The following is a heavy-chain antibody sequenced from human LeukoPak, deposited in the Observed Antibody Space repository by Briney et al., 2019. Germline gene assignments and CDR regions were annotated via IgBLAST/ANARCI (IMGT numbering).Heavy chain of an antibody. D-gene: IGHD3-22*01. CDR1: GGTFSSYA. Sequence: ASVKVSCKASGGTFSSYAISWVRQAPGQGLEWMGRIIPIFGTANYAQKFQGRVTITTDESTSTAYMELSSLRSEDTAVYYCARAPYPYYYDSSAASEYFQHWGQGTLVTVSS. V-gene: IGHV1-69*05. CDR3: ARAPYPYYYDSSAASEYFQH. J-gene: IGHJ1*01. CDR2: IIPIFGTA.